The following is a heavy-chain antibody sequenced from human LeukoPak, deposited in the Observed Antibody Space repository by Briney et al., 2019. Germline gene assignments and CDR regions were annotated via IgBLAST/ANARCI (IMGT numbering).Heavy chain of an antibody. V-gene: IGHV4-34*01. CDR3: ARVSRNDYGDYGIDY. Sequence: PSETLSLTCAVYGGSFSGYYWSWIRQPLGKGLEWIGGINHSGSTNYNPSLKSRVTISVDTSKTQFSLKLSSVTAADTAVYYCARVSRNDYGDYGIDYWGQGTLVTVSS. CDR2: INHSGST. CDR1: GGSFSGYY. J-gene: IGHJ4*02. D-gene: IGHD4-17*01.